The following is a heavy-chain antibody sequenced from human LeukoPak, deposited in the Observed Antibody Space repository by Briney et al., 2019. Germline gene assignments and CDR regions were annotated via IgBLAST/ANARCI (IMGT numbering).Heavy chain of an antibody. CDR1: GFTCSSCW. CDR2: VNEDGTAK. CDR3: EAPATA. Sequence: GGSLRLSCAVSGFTCSSCWMNWVRQAPGKGLEWVATVNEDGTAKFYVDSVKGRFTIFRDNTRSSLDLQMNSLTVEDTAMYYCEAPATAWGQGTLVTVSS. J-gene: IGHJ5*02. V-gene: IGHV3-7*01.